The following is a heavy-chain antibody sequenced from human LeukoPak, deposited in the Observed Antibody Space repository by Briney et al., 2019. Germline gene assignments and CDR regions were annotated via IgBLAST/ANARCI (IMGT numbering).Heavy chain of an antibody. CDR2: ISYDGSNK. V-gene: IGHV3-30-3*01. J-gene: IGHJ4*02. Sequence: GGSLRLSCAASGFTFNNYWMHWVRQAPGKGLEWVAVISYDGSNKYYADSVKGRFTISRDNSKNTLYLQMNSLRAKDTAVYYCVRAPPLYYFDYWGQGTLVTVSS. CDR1: GFTFNNYW. CDR3: VRAPPLYYFDY.